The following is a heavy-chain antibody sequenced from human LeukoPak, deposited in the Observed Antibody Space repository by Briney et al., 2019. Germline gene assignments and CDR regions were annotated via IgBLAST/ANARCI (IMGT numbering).Heavy chain of an antibody. CDR3: ARRSVMGSTDY. V-gene: IGHV5-51*01. CDR1: GYRFTSYW. Sequence: GESLKISCKGSGYRFTSYWIGWVRQMPGKGLEWMGIIYPGDSDTRYSPSFQGQVTISADKSISTAYLQWRRLKAADTDMYYCARRSVMGSTDYWGQGTLVTVSS. J-gene: IGHJ4*02. D-gene: IGHD3-10*01. CDR2: IYPGDSDT.